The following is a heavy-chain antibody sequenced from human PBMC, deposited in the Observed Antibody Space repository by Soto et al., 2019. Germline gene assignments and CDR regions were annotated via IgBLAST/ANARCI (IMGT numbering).Heavy chain of an antibody. J-gene: IGHJ4*02. CDR1: GGSISSSTYY. CDR2: INYSGSS. D-gene: IGHD3-10*01. CDR3: ASSSVSYYNGLRY. V-gene: IGHV4-39*01. Sequence: QLQLQESGPGLVKPSETLSLTCNVSGGSISSSTYYWGWIRQPPGKGLEWIGTINYSGSSYYNPSLKSRVTISVDTSKNQFSLKLSSVTDADTAVYYCASSSVSYYNGLRYWGQGTLVTVSS.